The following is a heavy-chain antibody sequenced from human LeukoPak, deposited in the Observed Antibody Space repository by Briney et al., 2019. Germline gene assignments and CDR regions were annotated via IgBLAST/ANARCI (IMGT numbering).Heavy chain of an antibody. D-gene: IGHD3-3*01. CDR1: GFTFSSCA. CDR2: ISYDESDK. CDR3: AKDLALEGYYYGMDV. V-gene: IGHV3-30*18. J-gene: IGHJ6*02. Sequence: PGGSLRLSCAASGFTFSSCAMSWVRQAPGKGLEWVALISYDESDKYYADSVKGRFTTSRDNSKNTMYLQMNSLRAEDTATYYCAKDLALEGYYYGMDVWGQGTTVTVSS.